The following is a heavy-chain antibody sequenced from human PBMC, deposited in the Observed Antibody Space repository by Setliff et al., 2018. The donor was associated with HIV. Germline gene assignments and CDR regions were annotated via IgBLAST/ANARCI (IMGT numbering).Heavy chain of an antibody. Sequence: SETLSLTSTVSGGSITSSTYYWGWIRQPPGKGLEWIGNIYYSGCTYYNPSLKRRITISVDTSKNQFSLKLSSVTAADTAVYYCASRYHYYDSSGYYRQGAFDIWGQGTMVTVSS. D-gene: IGHD3-22*01. CDR3: ASRYHYYDSSGYYRQGAFDI. V-gene: IGHV4-39*01. J-gene: IGHJ3*02. CDR2: IYYSGCT. CDR1: GGSITSSTYY.